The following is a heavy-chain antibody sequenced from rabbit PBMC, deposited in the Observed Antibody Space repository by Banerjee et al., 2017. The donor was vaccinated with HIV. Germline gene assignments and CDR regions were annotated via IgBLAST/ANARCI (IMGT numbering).Heavy chain of an antibody. CDR2: IYTGTGST. J-gene: IGHJ6*01. CDR3: AREFLYDDWVGGMDL. V-gene: IGHV1S40*01. Sequence: EESGGDLVKPGASLTLTCTASGFSFSSSYYMCWVRQAPGKGLEWIACIYTGTGSTYYANWAKGRFTISKTSSTTVTLQMTSLTAADTATYFCAREFLYDDWVGGMDLWGPGTLVTVS. CDR1: GFSFSSSYY. D-gene: IGHD2-1*01.